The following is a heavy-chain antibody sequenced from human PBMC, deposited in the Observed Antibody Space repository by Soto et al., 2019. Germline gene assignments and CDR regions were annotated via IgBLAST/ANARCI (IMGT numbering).Heavy chain of an antibody. CDR2: ISYDGSNK. CDR1: GFTFSSYA. CDR3: ARFTGIAAAGTIFPIGLDY. Sequence: LRLSCAASGFTFSSYAMHWVRQAPGKGLEWVAVISYDGSNKYYADSVKGRFTISRDNSKNTLYLQMNSLRAEDTAVYYCARFTGIAAAGTIFPIGLDYWGQGTLVTVS. V-gene: IGHV3-30-3*01. D-gene: IGHD6-13*01. J-gene: IGHJ4*02.